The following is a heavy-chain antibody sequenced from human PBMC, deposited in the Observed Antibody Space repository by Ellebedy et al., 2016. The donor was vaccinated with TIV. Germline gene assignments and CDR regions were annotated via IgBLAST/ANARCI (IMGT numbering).Heavy chain of an antibody. J-gene: IGHJ4*02. V-gene: IGHV3-30-3*01. CDR1: GFSFISYA. CDR3: AKESFDY. Sequence: PGGSLRLSCAASGFSFISYAMDWVRQAPGKGLEWVAVISYDGTIKYYAESVKGRFTISRDNTKNTLYLQMNSLGAEDTAVYYCAKESFDYWGQGTLVTVSS. CDR2: ISYDGTIK.